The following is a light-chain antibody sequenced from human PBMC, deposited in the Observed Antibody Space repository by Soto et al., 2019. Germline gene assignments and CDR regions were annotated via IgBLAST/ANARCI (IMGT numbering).Light chain of an antibody. CDR1: STDVGGYNY. CDR3: SSYTSSRAYV. V-gene: IGLV2-14*03. CDR2: PVS. J-gene: IGLJ1*01. Sequence: QSALTQPASVSGSPAQSITISCTGTSTDVGGYNYVSWYQQQSTKAPTLMIHPVSNRPSGVSNRSSGSKSGSTASLTISGLQAEDEADYYCSSYTSSRAYVFGIGTKVTVL.